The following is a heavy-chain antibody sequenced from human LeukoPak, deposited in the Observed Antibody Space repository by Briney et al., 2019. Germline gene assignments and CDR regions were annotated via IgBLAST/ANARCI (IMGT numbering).Heavy chain of an antibody. CDR1: GFTFSSYG. CDR3: ARSAWYQLVYYYYGMDV. J-gene: IGHJ6*02. D-gene: IGHD2-2*01. CDR2: IWYDGSNK. Sequence: GGSLRLSCAASGFTFSSYGMHWVRQAPGKGLEWVAAIWYDGSNKYYADSVKGRFTISRDNSKNTLYLQMNSLRAEDTAVYYCARSAWYQLVYYYYGMDVWGQGTTVTVSS. V-gene: IGHV3-33*01.